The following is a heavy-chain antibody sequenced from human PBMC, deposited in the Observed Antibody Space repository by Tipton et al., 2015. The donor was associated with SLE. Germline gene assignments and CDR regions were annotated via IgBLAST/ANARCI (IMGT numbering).Heavy chain of an antibody. Sequence: TLSLTCTVSGGSISGYYWSWIRQPPGKGLEWIAYIHSSGSTNYNPSLKSRVTISADTSKNQFSLKVSSVTAADTAVYYCVRLRSKVLIDCWGQGTLVTVSS. CDR3: VRLRSKVLIDC. CDR1: GGSISGYY. V-gene: IGHV4-59*01. D-gene: IGHD2-8*01. J-gene: IGHJ4*02. CDR2: IHSSGST.